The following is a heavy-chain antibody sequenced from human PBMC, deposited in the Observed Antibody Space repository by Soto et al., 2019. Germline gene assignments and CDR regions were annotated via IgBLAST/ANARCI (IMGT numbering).Heavy chain of an antibody. D-gene: IGHD6-19*01. V-gene: IGHV4-59*01. CDR1: GGSISSYY. CDR2: IYYSGST. Sequence: QVQLQESGPGLVKPSETLSLTCTVSGGSISSYYWSWIRQPPGKGLEWIGYIYYSGSTNYNPSLKSRVTISVDTSKNQFSLKLSSVTAADTAVYYCARQLAVAGTKGALYYFDYWGQGTLVTVSS. J-gene: IGHJ4*02. CDR3: ARQLAVAGTKGALYYFDY.